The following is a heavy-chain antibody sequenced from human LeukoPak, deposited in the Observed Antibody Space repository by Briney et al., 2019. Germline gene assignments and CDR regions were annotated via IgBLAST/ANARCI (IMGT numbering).Heavy chain of an antibody. CDR2: INHSGST. CDR3: ARRPLGHYSDSSGYYFHPFDY. CDR1: GGSFSGYY. Sequence: PSETLSLTCAVYGGSFSGYYWSWIRQPPGKGLEWIGEINHSGSTNYNPSLKSRVTISVDTSKNQFSLKLSSVTAADTAVYYCARRPLGHYSDSSGYYFHPFDYWGQGTLVTVSS. V-gene: IGHV4-34*01. J-gene: IGHJ4*02. D-gene: IGHD3-22*01.